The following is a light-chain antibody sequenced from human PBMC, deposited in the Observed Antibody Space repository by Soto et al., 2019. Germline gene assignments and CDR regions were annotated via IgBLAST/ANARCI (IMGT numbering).Light chain of an antibody. CDR1: QSVGSN. J-gene: IGKJ1*01. CDR3: HQYDYWPET. Sequence: EIVMTQSPATLSVSPGERAILSCRASQSVGSNLAWYQQRPGQPPRLLMFAASTRATGIPARFSGSGSGTEFTLTISSLESEDFAVYYCHQYDYWPETFGQGTKVESK. V-gene: IGKV3-15*01. CDR2: AAS.